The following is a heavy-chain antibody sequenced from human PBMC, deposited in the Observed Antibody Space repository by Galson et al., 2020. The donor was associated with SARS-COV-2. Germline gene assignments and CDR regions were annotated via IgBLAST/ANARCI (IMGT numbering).Heavy chain of an antibody. CDR3: AKDSFCSATNCQGGFDS. CDR2: ISWNGGKI. Sequence: SLKISCAASGFVFDDYVMHWVRQAPGKGLEWVSRISWNGGKIDYADSVKGRFTISRNNAKNSLYLQMNSLRPEDTALYYCAKDSFCSATNCQGGFDSWGQGALVTVSS. CDR1: GFVFDDYV. D-gene: IGHD2-15*01. V-gene: IGHV3-9*01. J-gene: IGHJ4*02.